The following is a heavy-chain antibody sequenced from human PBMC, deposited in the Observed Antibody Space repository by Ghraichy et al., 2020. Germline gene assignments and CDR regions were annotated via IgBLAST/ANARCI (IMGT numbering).Heavy chain of an antibody. D-gene: IGHD1-26*01. CDR2: FSGSSSST. J-gene: IGHJ4*02. V-gene: IGHV3-23*01. CDR3: AKCGVVGATLYYFDS. CDR1: GFAFSSYA. Sequence: GESLNISCAASGFAFSSYAMSWVRQAPGKGLEWVSSFSGSSSSTYYADSVKGRFTISRDNSKNTLYLLMNSLRAEDTAVYYCAKCGVVGATLYYFDSWGQGTLVTVSS.